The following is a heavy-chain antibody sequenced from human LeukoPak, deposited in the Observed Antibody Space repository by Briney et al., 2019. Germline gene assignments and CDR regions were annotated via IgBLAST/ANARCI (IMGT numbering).Heavy chain of an antibody. J-gene: IGHJ4*02. D-gene: IGHD1-26*01. Sequence: PSETPSLGCSVSGYSIRSGYYWSWLRHSPGTGPEWIGSVYRSGSTSYNPSLQSRVSISVDTPKNQFSLTLTAVTAADTAVYYGARVGSIVAPHYYFDFWGQGILVTVSS. CDR1: GYSIRSGYY. CDR3: ARVGSIVAPHYYFDF. V-gene: IGHV4-38-2*02. CDR2: VYRSGST.